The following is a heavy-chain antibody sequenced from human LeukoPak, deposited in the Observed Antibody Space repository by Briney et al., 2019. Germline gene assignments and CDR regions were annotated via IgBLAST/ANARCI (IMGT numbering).Heavy chain of an antibody. CDR2: ISHDGSNK. D-gene: IGHD2-2*01. CDR1: GFTFSSYG. J-gene: IGHJ5*02. CDR3: AKDRGVYQLPAIGWFDP. Sequence: GGSLRLSCPPSGFTFSSYGMHWVRPAPGQGMDWLAVISHDGSNKYYADSVKGRFTISRDNSKNTLYLQMNSLRAEDTAVYYCAKDRGVYQLPAIGWFDPWGQGTLVTVSS. V-gene: IGHV3-30*18.